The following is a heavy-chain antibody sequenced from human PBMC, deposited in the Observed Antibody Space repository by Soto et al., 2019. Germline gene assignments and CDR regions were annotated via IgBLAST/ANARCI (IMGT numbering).Heavy chain of an antibody. J-gene: IGHJ3*02. D-gene: IGHD2-21*02. V-gene: IGHV1-69*01. CDR2: IIPIFGTA. CDR1: GGTFSSYA. CDR3: ARDASGTYCGGDCYSLDAFDI. Sequence: QVQLVQSGAEVKKPGSSMKVSCKASGGTFSSYAISWVRQAPGQGLEWMGGIIPIFGTANYAQKFQGRVTITADESTSTAYMELSSLRSEDTAVYYCARDASGTYCGGDCYSLDAFDIWGQGTMVTVSS.